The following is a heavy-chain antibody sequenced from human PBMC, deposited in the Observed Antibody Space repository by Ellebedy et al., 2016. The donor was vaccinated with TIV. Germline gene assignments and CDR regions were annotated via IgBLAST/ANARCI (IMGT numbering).Heavy chain of an antibody. CDR2: ITGSGDRT. D-gene: IGHD3-22*01. CDR1: GFTFDNFA. CDR3: GKEILVVVTPALDH. J-gene: IGHJ4*02. V-gene: IGHV3-23*01. Sequence: GESLKISCATSGFTFDNFAMRWFRQAPGKGLEWVSAITGSGDRTFYADSVKGRFTVSRDTSKNTLYLQMNSLRAEDTAVYYCGKEILVVVTPALDHWGQGTLVTVSS.